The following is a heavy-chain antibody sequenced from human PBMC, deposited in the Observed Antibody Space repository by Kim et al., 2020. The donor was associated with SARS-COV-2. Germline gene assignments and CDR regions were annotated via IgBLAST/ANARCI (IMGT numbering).Heavy chain of an antibody. D-gene: IGHD3-16*01. Sequence: GGSLRLSCAGSGFNVSTRYMSWVRQAPGKGLEWVSVVYSGGSRYFADSVMGRFIISRDSSKNTVFLQMNRLTAEDTAMYYCAGELEGGGRGVLHYWGQGTLVTVSS. CDR3: AGELEGGGRGVLHY. CDR1: GFNVSTRY. J-gene: IGHJ4*02. V-gene: IGHV3-53*01. CDR2: VYSGGSR.